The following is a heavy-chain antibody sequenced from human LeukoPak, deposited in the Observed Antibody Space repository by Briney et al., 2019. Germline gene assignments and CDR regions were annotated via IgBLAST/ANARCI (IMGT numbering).Heavy chain of an antibody. J-gene: IGHJ4*02. CDR3: ARRTQWPYYFDY. CDR2: IYYSGNT. CDR1: GGSISSYY. V-gene: IGHV4-59*08. D-gene: IGHD6-19*01. Sequence: SETLSLTCTVSGGSISSYYWSWIRQPPGKGLEWIGYIYYSGNTNYNPSLKSRVTISVDTSKNQFSLKLSSVTAADTAVYYCARRTQWPYYFDYWGQGTLVTVSS.